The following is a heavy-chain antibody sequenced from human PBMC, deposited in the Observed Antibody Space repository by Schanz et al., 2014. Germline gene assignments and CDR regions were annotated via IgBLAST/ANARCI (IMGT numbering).Heavy chain of an antibody. CDR1: GFTFNSYA. J-gene: IGHJ4*02. Sequence: QVQLVESGGGVVQPGGSLRLSCAASGFTFNSYAFHWVRQAPGKGLEWVALISYDGNTKYYADSVKGRFTISRDNSKNTLYLQMNSLRADDTAVYYCARDLLVSHYDFWSGNDYWGQGTLXTVSS. D-gene: IGHD3-3*01. CDR3: ARDLLVSHYDFWSGNDY. V-gene: IGHV3-30-3*01. CDR2: ISYDGNTK.